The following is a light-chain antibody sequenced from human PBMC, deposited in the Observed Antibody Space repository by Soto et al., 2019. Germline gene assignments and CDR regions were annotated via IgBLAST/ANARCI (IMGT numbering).Light chain of an antibody. CDR3: QQYGSSPRTLT. CDR1: QSFHTNY. Sequence: EIVLTQSPGTLSLSPGERATLSCRASQSFHTNYLAWYQHRPGQAPRLLIYGASIRASGIPERFSGRGSGTDFTLTISRLEPEDSAVYYCQQYGSSPRTLTFGPGTKVDIK. CDR2: GAS. V-gene: IGKV3-20*01. J-gene: IGKJ3*01.